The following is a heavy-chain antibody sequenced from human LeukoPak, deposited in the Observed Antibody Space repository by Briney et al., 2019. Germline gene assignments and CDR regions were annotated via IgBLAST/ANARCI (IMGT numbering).Heavy chain of an antibody. CDR2: ISGSGGST. J-gene: IGHJ4*02. Sequence: PGGSLRLSCAASGFTFSSYAMSWVRQAPGKGLEWVSAISGSGGSTYYADSVKGRFTISRDNSKSTLYLQMDSLRAEDTAVYYCAKGLSSGHYYFDYWGQGTLVTVSS. CDR3: AKGLSSGHYYFDY. V-gene: IGHV3-23*01. CDR1: GFTFSSYA. D-gene: IGHD3-22*01.